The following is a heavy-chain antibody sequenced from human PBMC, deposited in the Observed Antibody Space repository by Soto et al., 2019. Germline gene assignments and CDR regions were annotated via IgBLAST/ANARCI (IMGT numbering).Heavy chain of an antibody. Sequence: GGSLRFSCAASGFTFSSYGMHWVRQAPGKGLEWVAVISYDGSNKYYADSVKGRFTISRDNSKNTLYLQMNSLRAEDTAVYYCAKEAGNDAFDIWGQGTMVTVSS. CDR1: GFTFSSYG. V-gene: IGHV3-30*18. CDR3: AKEAGNDAFDI. J-gene: IGHJ3*02. CDR2: ISYDGSNK.